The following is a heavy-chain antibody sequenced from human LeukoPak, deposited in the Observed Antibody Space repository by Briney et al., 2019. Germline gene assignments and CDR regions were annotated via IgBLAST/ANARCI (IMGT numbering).Heavy chain of an antibody. D-gene: IGHD6-13*01. Sequence: GGSLRLSCAASGFTFSTYAMHWVHQAPGKGLEWVAVISYGGSNKYYADSVKGRFTISRDNSKNTLYLQMGSLRAEDMAVYYCARAIWDSSDAFDIWGQGTMVTVSS. J-gene: IGHJ3*02. CDR1: GFTFSTYA. CDR3: ARAIWDSSDAFDI. V-gene: IGHV3-30*14. CDR2: ISYGGSNK.